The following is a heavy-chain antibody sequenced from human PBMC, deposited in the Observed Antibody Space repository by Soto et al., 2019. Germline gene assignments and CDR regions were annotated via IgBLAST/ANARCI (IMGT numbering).Heavy chain of an antibody. CDR2: IYYTGTT. D-gene: IGHD2-15*01. J-gene: IGHJ5*02. V-gene: IGHV4-31*02. Sequence: WTLIRQHPGKGLEWMGYIYYTGTTYYNPSLKSRVIISIDTSKNQFSLKLSSVTAADTAVYFCARDQIGYCSGGSCEDGSTFDPWGKGSLVTVSS. CDR3: ARDQIGYCSGGSCEDGSTFDP.